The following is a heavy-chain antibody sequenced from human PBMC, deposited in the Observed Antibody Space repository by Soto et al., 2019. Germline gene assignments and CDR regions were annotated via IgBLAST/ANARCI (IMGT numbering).Heavy chain of an antibody. J-gene: IGHJ6*04. CDR2: IDPSDSYT. CDR1: GYSFTSYW. D-gene: IGHD3-9*01. Sequence: EAQKSSCRGSGYSFTSYWISWVRQMPGKGLEWMGRIDPSDSYTDYSPSFQGHVTISADKSISTAYLQWSSLKASDTAMYYCAGPRYGTPYYYYGMDVWRKGNTV. V-gene: IGHV5-10-1*01. CDR3: AGPRYGTPYYYYGMDV.